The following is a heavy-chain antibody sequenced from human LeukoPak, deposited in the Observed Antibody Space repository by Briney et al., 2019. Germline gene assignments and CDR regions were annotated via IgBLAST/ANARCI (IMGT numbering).Heavy chain of an antibody. D-gene: IGHD3-16*01. V-gene: IGHV1-18*01. J-gene: IGHJ4*02. CDR3: ARDLTSGAY. CDR1: GYTFTSYG. Sequence: ASVKVSCKASGYTFTSYGISWVRQAPGQGLEYMGWISAYSGDTNYAQKYQDRVTITRDTSTSTVYMEMRSLRSDDTAVYYCARDLTSGAYWGQGTLVTVSS. CDR2: ISAYSGDT.